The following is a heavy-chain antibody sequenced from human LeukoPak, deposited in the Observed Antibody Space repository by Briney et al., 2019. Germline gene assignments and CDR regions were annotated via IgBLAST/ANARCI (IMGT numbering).Heavy chain of an antibody. J-gene: IGHJ4*02. Sequence: GGSLRLSCAASGFTFNSYAMTWVRQAPGKGLEWVSAITSGGDTYYADSVKGRFTISRDNSKNTLYLQMNSLRAEDTAVYYCAKQSTYYDFWSGYYIGPFDYWGQGTLVTVSS. CDR1: GFTFNSYA. V-gene: IGHV3-23*01. D-gene: IGHD3-3*01. CDR3: AKQSTYYDFWSGYYIGPFDY. CDR2: ITSGGDT.